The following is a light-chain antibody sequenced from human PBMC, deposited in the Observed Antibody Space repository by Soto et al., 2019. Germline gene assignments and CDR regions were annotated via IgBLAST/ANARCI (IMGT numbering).Light chain of an antibody. V-gene: IGKV1-5*03. J-gene: IGKJ5*01. CDR2: KAS. Sequence: DIQMTQSPSTLSASVGDRVTITCRASQSISSWLAWYQQKPGKAPKLLIYKASSLESGVPSRFSCSGSGTEFTLTISSLQPDDFATYYCQQYNSYSITFGQGTRLEIK. CDR3: QQYNSYSIT. CDR1: QSISSW.